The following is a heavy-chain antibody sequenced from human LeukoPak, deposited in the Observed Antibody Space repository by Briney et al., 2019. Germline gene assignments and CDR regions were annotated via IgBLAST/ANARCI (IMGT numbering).Heavy chain of an antibody. Sequence: GGSLRLSCVASGFTFSIYGMHWVRQAPGKGLEWVAFVRYDGSNKYYADSAKGRFTISRDNSKNTMYLQMNSLRVEDTAVYYCAKDRGSSWTFDYWGQGTLVTVSS. CDR3: AKDRGSSWTFDY. CDR1: GFTFSIYG. J-gene: IGHJ4*02. V-gene: IGHV3-30*02. D-gene: IGHD6-13*01. CDR2: VRYDGSNK.